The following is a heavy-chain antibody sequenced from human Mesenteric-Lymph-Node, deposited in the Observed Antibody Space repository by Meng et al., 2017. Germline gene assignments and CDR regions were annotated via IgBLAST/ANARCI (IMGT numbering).Heavy chain of an antibody. D-gene: IGHD3-22*01. CDR1: GGTFSSYA. Sequence: VQLVAAWAEVKKPGSPVKVSSKASGGTFSSYAISWVRQAPGQGLEWMGGIIPIFGTANYAQKFQGRVTITADESTSTAYMELSSLRSEDTAVYYCARERDYYDSSGYSRGLDYWGQGTLVTVSS. V-gene: IGHV1-69*01. CDR2: IIPIFGTA. J-gene: IGHJ4*02. CDR3: ARERDYYDSSGYSRGLDY.